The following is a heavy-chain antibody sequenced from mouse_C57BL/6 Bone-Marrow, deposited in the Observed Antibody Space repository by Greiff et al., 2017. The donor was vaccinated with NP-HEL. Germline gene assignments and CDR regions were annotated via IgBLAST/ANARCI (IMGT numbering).Heavy chain of an antibody. D-gene: IGHD2-5*01. V-gene: IGHV1-4*01. CDR2: INPSSGYT. CDR3: ARSPYYSNYEDDY. J-gene: IGHJ2*01. CDR1: GYTFTSYT. Sequence: VQLQQSGAELARPGASVKMSCKASGYTFTSYTMHWVKQRPGQGLEWIGYINPSSGYTKYNQTFKDKATLTADKSSSTAYMQLSSLTSEDSAVYYCARSPYYSNYEDDYWGQGTTLTVSS.